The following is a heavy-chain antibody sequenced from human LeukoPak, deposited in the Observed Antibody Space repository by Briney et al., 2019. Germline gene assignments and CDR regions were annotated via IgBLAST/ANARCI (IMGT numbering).Heavy chain of an antibody. CDR2: ISSSSSYI. V-gene: IGHV3-21*01. CDR1: GLAFSDYW. D-gene: IGHD2-2*01. CDR3: ARVTYCSSTSCYWWFDP. J-gene: IGHJ5*02. Sequence: GGSLRLSCAASGLAFSDYWMSWVRQAPGKGLEWVSSISSSSSYIYYADSVKGRFTISRDNAKNSLYLQMNSLRAEDTAVYYCARVTYCSSTSCYWWFDPWGQGTLVTVSS.